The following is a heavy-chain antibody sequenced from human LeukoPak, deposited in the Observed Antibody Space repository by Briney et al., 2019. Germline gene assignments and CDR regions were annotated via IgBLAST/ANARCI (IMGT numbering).Heavy chain of an antibody. CDR3: ARDLSYYYGSGSYYYYMDV. V-gene: IGHV1-69*05. D-gene: IGHD3-10*01. J-gene: IGHJ6*03. CDR1: GGTFSSYA. CDR2: VIPIFGTA. Sequence: ASVKVSCKASGGTFSSYAISWLRQAPGQGLEWMGGVIPIFGTADYAQKFQGRVTITTDESTSTAYTELSSLRSEDTAVYYCARDLSYYYGSGSYYYYMDVWGKGTTVTVSS.